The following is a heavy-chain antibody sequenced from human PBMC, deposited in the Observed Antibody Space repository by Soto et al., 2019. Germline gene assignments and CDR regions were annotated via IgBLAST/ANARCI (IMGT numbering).Heavy chain of an antibody. CDR1: GFIFSSYA. V-gene: IGHV3-23*01. CDR2: SSGSGTTA. D-gene: IGHD6-19*01. CDR3: AKTTDGWFSAFEI. J-gene: IGHJ3*02. Sequence: EVQLLESGGGLVQPGGSLRLSCAASGFIFSSYAMSWVRQAPGKGLEWVSASSGSGTTAYYADSVKGRFTFSRDNSKKTMYLQMNSLRAEDTAVYYCAKTTDGWFSAFEIWGQGTMVTVSS.